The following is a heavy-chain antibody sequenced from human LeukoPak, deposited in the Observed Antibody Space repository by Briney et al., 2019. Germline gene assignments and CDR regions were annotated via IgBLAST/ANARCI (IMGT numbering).Heavy chain of an antibody. Sequence: GGSLRLSCAASGFTFSSYAMSCVRQAPGKGLEWVSAISDSDGNTYYADSVKGRFTISRDNAKNSLYLQMNSLRAEDTAVYYCARGDYDSSGYYLHYYYMDVWGKGTTVTVSS. CDR1: GFTFSSYA. D-gene: IGHD3-22*01. CDR3: ARGDYDSSGYYLHYYYMDV. J-gene: IGHJ6*03. V-gene: IGHV3-23*01. CDR2: ISDSDGNT.